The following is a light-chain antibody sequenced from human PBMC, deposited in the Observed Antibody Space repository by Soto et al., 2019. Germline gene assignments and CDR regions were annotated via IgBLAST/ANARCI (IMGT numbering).Light chain of an antibody. CDR1: SSNIGAGYD. Sequence: QSVLTQPPSVSGAPGQRVTISCTGSSSNIGAGYDVHWYQQLPGTAPKLLIYGNSNRPSGVPDRFSGSKSGTSASLAITGLQAEDEADYYCQSYDSSLSGYVFGTGTKGTV. V-gene: IGLV1-40*01. CDR2: GNS. CDR3: QSYDSSLSGYV. J-gene: IGLJ1*01.